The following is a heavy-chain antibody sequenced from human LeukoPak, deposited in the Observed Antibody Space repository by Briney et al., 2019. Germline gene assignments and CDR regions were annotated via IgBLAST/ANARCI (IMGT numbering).Heavy chain of an antibody. CDR3: TRDRATNDWSYHPLFDH. CDR1: GFTFGSHW. V-gene: IGHV3-74*01. CDR2: INADGTEA. D-gene: IGHD1-7*01. J-gene: IGHJ4*02. Sequence: VQPGGSLRLSCAASGFTFGSHWMHWVRQAPGQGPVWVARINADGTEAIYADAVKGRFTISRDNARNTVFLQMYSLRVEDMAVYYCTRDRATNDWSYHPLFDHWGQGTLVTVSS.